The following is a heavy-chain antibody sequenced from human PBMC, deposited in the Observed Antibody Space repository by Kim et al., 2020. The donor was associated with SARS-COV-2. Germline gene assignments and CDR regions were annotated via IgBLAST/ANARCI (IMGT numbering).Heavy chain of an antibody. V-gene: IGHV3-11*05. CDR2: IRSSTTYT. CDR3: ARGMVDGLWFGEFFWDF. D-gene: IGHD3-10*01. Sequence: GGSLRLSCAASGFTLSDNYMSWIRQAPGKGLEWVSYIRSSTTYTDYADSVRGRFTISRDNAKNSLYLQMNSLRAEDTAVYYCARGMVDGLWFGEFFWDFWGQGTMVTVSS. CDR1: GFTLSDNY. J-gene: IGHJ4*03.